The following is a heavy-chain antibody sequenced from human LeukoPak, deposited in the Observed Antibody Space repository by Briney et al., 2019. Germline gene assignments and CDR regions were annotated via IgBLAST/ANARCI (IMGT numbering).Heavy chain of an antibody. CDR2: IYSGGNT. V-gene: IGHV3-66*01. D-gene: IGHD3-10*01. CDR3: AKEGDWYGAYYFDC. CDR1: GFTVSSNH. Sequence: GGSLRLSCAASGFTVSSNHMNWVRQAPGKGLEWVSLIYSGGNTYYADSVKGRFTISRDNSKNTVYLQMNSLRAEDTAVYYCAKEGDWYGAYYFDCWGQGTLVTVSS. J-gene: IGHJ4*02.